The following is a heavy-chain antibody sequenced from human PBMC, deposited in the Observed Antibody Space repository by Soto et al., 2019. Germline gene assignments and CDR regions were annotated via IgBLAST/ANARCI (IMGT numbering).Heavy chain of an antibody. CDR1: GFTFSSYG. CDR2: ISYDGSNK. V-gene: IGHV3-30*18. D-gene: IGHD2-15*01. J-gene: IGHJ4*02. Sequence: QVQLVESGGGVVQPGRSLRLSCAASGFTFSSYGMHWVRQAPGKGLEWVAVISYDGSNKYYADSVKGRFTISRDNSKNTLYLQMNRLRAEDTAVYYCAKGSRYCSGGSCYSDYWGQGTLVTVSS. CDR3: AKGSRYCSGGSCYSDY.